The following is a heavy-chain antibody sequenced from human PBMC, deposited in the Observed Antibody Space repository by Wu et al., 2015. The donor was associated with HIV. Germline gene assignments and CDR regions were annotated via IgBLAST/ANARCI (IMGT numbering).Heavy chain of an antibody. CDR1: GYTSTSYG. Sequence: QVQLVQSGAEVKKPGASVKVSCKASGYTSTSYGISWVRQAPGQGLEWMGWISAYNGNTNYAQKLQGRVTMTTDTSTSTAYMELRSLRSDDTAVYYCARDHLSSAIMTYSYYYMDVWGKGTTVTVSS. D-gene: IGHD3-16*01. CDR3: ARDHLSSAIMTYSYYYMDV. V-gene: IGHV1-18*01. J-gene: IGHJ6*03. CDR2: ISAYNGNT.